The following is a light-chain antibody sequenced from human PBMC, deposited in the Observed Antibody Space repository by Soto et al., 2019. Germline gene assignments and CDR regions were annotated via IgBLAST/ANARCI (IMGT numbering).Light chain of an antibody. CDR2: GVS. J-gene: IGKJ1*01. Sequence: ETVFTESPGTLSLSPGDRATLSCRASHSVGHNYLAWFQQKPGQAPRLLIYGVSKRATGIPDRFSGSGSGTDFTLTISRLEPEDFAVYFCGQFVTAPPRTFGQGTKVDIK. CDR1: HSVGHNY. CDR3: GQFVTAPPRT. V-gene: IGKV3-20*01.